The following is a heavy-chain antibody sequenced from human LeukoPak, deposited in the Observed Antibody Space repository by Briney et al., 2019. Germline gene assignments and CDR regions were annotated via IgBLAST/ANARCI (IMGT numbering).Heavy chain of an antibody. D-gene: IGHD7-27*01. CDR3: AREILTGYAFDI. CDR1: GFTFSTYA. CDR2: ISYDGTNK. V-gene: IGHV3-30-3*01. Sequence: PGGSLRLSCAASGFTFSTYAMHWVRQAPGKGLEWVAFISYDGTNKYCADSVKGRFTISRDNSKNTLYLQMNSLRAEDTALYYFAREILTGYAFDIWGQGTMVTVSS. J-gene: IGHJ3*02.